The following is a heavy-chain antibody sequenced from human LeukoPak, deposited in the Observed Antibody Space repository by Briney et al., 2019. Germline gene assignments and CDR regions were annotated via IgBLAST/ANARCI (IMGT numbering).Heavy chain of an antibody. Sequence: SETLSLTCTVSGGSISSSSYYWGWIRQPPGKGLEWIGSFYHTGSTYYNPSLKSRVTISVDTSKNQFSLKLSSVTAADTAVYYCATDYVWGSYRPYGGYFDYWGQGTLVTVSS. J-gene: IGHJ4*02. CDR2: FYHTGST. CDR3: ATDYVWGSYRPYGGYFDY. D-gene: IGHD3-16*02. CDR1: GGSISSSSYY. V-gene: IGHV4-39*01.